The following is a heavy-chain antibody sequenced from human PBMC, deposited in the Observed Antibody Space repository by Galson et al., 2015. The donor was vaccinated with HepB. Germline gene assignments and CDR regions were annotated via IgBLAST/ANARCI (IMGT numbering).Heavy chain of an antibody. CDR1: GGTFSSYA. J-gene: IGHJ4*02. D-gene: IGHD6-13*01. CDR2: IIPILGIA. CDR3: ARGEAAHYFDY. Sequence: SVKVSCKASGGTFSSYAISWVRQAPGQGLEWMGRIIPILGIANYAQKFQGRVTITADKSTSTAYMELSSLRSEDTAVYYCARGEAAHYFDYWGQGTLVTVSS. V-gene: IGHV1-69*04.